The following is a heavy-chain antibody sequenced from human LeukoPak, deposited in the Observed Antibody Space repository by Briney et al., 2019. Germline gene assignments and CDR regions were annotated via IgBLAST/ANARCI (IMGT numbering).Heavy chain of an antibody. CDR1: GGTFSSYA. CDR2: IIPIFGTA. D-gene: IGHD6-19*01. Sequence: ASVTVSCKASGGTFSSYAISWVRQAPGQGLEWMGGIIPIFGTANYAQKFQGRVTITADESTSTAYMELSSLRSEDTAVYYCARGIAVAGSNWFDLWGQGTLVTVSS. J-gene: IGHJ5*02. CDR3: ARGIAVAGSNWFDL. V-gene: IGHV1-69*13.